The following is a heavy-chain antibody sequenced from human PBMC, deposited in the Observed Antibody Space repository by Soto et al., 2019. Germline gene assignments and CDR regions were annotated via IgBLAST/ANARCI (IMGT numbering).Heavy chain of an antibody. V-gene: IGHV3-15*01. CDR3: TEGATDAFDI. J-gene: IGHJ3*02. D-gene: IGHD5-12*01. CDR2: FKSKTDGGTT. CDR1: GFTFSNAW. Sequence: GGSLRLSCAASGFTFSNAWMSWVRQAPGKGLEWVGRFKSKTDGGTTDYAAPVKGRFTISRDDSKNTLYLQMNSLKTEDSAVYYGTEGATDAFDIWGQGTMVTVSS.